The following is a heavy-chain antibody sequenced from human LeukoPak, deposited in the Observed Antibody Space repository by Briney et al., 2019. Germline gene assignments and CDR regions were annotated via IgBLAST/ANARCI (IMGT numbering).Heavy chain of an antibody. CDR1: GYTFTGYY. CDR3: ARGSITMVRGPASRYMDV. D-gene: IGHD3-10*01. J-gene: IGHJ6*03. V-gene: IGHV1-2*02. Sequence: ASVKVSCKASGYTFTGYYMHWVRQAPGQGLEWMGWINPNSGGTNYAQKFQGRVTMTRDTSISTAYMELSRLRSDDTAVYYCARGSITMVRGPASRYMDVWGKGTTVTISS. CDR2: INPNSGGT.